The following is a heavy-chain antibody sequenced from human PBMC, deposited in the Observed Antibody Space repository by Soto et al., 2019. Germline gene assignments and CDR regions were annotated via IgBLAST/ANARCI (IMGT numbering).Heavy chain of an antibody. Sequence: QVQLVESGGGLVKPGGSLRLSCAASGFTFSDYYMSWIRQAPGKGLEWVSYISSSGSTIYYADSVKGRFTTSSDNAENSLYLQMNSLRAEDTAVYYCARDHGDYRKYYFYYYMDVWGKGTTVTVSS. V-gene: IGHV3-11*01. CDR1: GFTFSDYY. CDR2: ISSSGSTI. D-gene: IGHD4-17*01. CDR3: ARDHGDYRKYYFYYYMDV. J-gene: IGHJ6*03.